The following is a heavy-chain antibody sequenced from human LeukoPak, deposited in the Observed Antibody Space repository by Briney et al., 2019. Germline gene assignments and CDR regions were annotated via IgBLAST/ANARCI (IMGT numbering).Heavy chain of an antibody. D-gene: IGHD5-18*01. J-gene: IGHJ6*03. CDR1: GFTFTGYY. CDR2: INPDSGGT. V-gene: IGHV1-2*02. Sequence: GGSLRLSCAASGFTFTGYYIHWVRQAPGQGLEWMGWINPDSGGTNYAQKFQGRVTMTRDTSISTAYMELSRLRSDDTAMYYCARDREAMVTAHYYYYMDVWGKGTTVTISS. CDR3: ARDREAMVTAHYYYYMDV.